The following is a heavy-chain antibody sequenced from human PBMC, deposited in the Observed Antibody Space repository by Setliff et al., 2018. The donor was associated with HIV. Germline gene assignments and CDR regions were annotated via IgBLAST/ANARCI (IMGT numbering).Heavy chain of an antibody. CDR1: GGTLSTSA. J-gene: IGHJ4*02. CDR2: FIPMFGIT. V-gene: IGHV1-69*13. Sequence: ASVKVSCKASGGTLSTSAIGWLRQAPGQGLEWMGGFIPMFGITQYAPKFQGSVTITADESTSTAYMELSSLRSEDTAVYYCARGAVVTNYFDYWGQGTLVTVSS. CDR3: ARGAVVTNYFDY. D-gene: IGHD2-15*01.